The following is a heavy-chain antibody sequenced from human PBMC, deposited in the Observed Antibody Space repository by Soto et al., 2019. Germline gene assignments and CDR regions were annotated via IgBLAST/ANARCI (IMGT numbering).Heavy chain of an antibody. V-gene: IGHV4-39*01. CDR3: ARQGRPGYCTGGNCYPTFDI. J-gene: IGHJ3*02. Sequence: QMHLQQSGPGLVKPSETLSLTCTVAGSSMSSSAYYWGWIRQPPGKGLEWIGSGYYKGITDSKSSLESRVSISADTSKNQFSLRLTSLSAADTAIYFCARQGRPGYCTGGNCYPTFDIWGPGTMVTVSS. CDR1: GSSMSSSAYY. D-gene: IGHD2-15*01. CDR2: GYYKGIT.